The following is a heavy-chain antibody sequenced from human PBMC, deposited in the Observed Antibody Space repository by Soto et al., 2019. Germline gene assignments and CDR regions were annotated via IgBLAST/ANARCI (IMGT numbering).Heavy chain of an antibody. V-gene: IGHV1-58*01. CDR2: IVVGSGNT. CDR3: AADLDIVGVPAAYYSYGMDV. D-gene: IGHD2-2*03. Sequence: SVKVSCKASGFTFTSSAVQWVRQARGQRLEWIGWIVVGSGNTNYAQKFQERVTITRDMSTSTAYMELSSLRSEDTAVYYCAADLDIVGVPAAYYSYGMDVWGEGTTVTVSS. CDR1: GFTFTSSA. J-gene: IGHJ6*01.